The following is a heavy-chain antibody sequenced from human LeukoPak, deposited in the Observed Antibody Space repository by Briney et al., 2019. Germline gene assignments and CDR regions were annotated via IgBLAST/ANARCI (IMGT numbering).Heavy chain of an antibody. Sequence: GGSLRLSCAASGFTFSSYGMHWVRQAPGKGLEWVAVISYDGSNKYYANSVKGRFTISRDNSKNTLYLQMNSLRAEDTAVYYCAKAYDSSGKEAFDIWGQGTMVTVSS. V-gene: IGHV3-30*18. D-gene: IGHD3-22*01. CDR3: AKAYDSSGKEAFDI. CDR2: ISYDGSNK. J-gene: IGHJ3*02. CDR1: GFTFSSYG.